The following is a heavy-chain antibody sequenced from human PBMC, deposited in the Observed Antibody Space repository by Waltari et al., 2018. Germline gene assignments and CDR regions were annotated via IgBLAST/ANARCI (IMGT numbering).Heavy chain of an antibody. CDR3: SGGEVTGTDF. CDR2: IRREPYNYAT. CDR1: GFGFSGPT. J-gene: IGHJ4*02. D-gene: IGHD6-19*01. V-gene: IGHV3-73*01. Sequence: EVQVVESGGGLVQRGGSLNLSCATSGFGFSGPTIHGVRQTPGKGLEWVGRIRREPYNYATAYSASVKGRFTISRDDSKNTAYLQMNSLRTEDTAVYYCSGGEVTGTDFWGQGTLVTVSS.